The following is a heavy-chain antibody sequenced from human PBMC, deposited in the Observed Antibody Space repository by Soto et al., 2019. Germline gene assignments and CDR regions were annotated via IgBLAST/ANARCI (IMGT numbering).Heavy chain of an antibody. CDR2: ISTNGDST. V-gene: IGHV3-64*01. CDR1: GFTFGSYP. D-gene: IGHD6-13*01. CDR3: PREGMSRPRWVFDY. J-gene: IGHJ4*02. Sequence: EVQLVESGGGLVQPGGSLRLSCAASGFTFGSYPMHWVRQAPGKGLEYVSAISTNGDSTFYANSVKGRFTISRDNSKTTIYLQTARLSAEDMGVYYRPREGMSRPRWVFDYWGQGTPVTTSS.